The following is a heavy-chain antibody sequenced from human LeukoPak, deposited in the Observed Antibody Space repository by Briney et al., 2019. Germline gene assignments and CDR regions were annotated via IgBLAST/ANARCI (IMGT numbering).Heavy chain of an antibody. Sequence: GGSLRLSCAAPGFMFNTYAMHWVRQAPGKGLEWVAFIQYDGSIQYYADSVKGRFTISRDNSKDSLYLEVSSLRPEDTAVYYCARLGYCDSGNCFSARPFDRCGQGTPVTVSS. V-gene: IGHV3-30*02. CDR2: IQYDGSIQ. D-gene: IGHD2-15*01. J-gene: IGHJ5*02. CDR3: ARLGYCDSGNCFSARPFDR. CDR1: GFMFNTYA.